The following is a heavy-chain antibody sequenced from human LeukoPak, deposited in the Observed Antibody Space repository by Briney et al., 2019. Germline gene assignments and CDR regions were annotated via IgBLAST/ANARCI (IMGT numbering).Heavy chain of an antibody. CDR3: AKDCSSTSCSDY. CDR2: IRDDGTNR. D-gene: IGHD2-2*01. V-gene: IGHV3-30*02. J-gene: IGHJ4*02. Sequence: GGSLRLSCEASGFMFSDYGMHWVRQAPGKGLEWVAFIRDDGTNRSSAEPMKGRFTVSRDNSKNTLYLQMNSLRAEDTAVYYCAKDCSSTSCSDYWGQGTLVTVSS. CDR1: GFMFSDYG.